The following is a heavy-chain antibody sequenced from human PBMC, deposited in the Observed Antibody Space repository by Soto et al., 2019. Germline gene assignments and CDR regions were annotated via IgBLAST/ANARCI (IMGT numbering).Heavy chain of an antibody. CDR3: VSQRTTVPTQAYFDY. Sequence: LSLTCSVSGVSITSYYWGWIRQSPGKGLEWIGSVYYRGRSYSKSSVKSRVTISVDTSKNRFSLSLNSVTASDTAVYFCVSQRTTVPTQAYFDYWGPGALVTVSS. V-gene: IGHV4-39*01. J-gene: IGHJ4*02. CDR1: GVSITSYY. D-gene: IGHD4-17*01. CDR2: VYYRGRS.